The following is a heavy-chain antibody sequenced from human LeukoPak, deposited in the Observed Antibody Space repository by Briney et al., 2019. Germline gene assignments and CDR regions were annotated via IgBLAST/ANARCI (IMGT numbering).Heavy chain of an antibody. Sequence: PGGSLRLSCAAFGFTFSSYSMNWVRQAPGKGLEWVSSISSSSSYIYSADSVRGRFTISRDNSKNTLYLQMSSLRAEDTAVYYCVKTFSQDFDYWGQGTLVTVSS. CDR1: GFTFSSYS. J-gene: IGHJ4*02. CDR3: VKTFSQDFDY. CDR2: ISSSSSYI. V-gene: IGHV3-21*01.